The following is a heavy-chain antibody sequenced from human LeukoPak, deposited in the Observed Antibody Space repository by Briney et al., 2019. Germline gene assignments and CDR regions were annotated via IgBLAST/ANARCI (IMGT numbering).Heavy chain of an antibody. CDR3: ARVTSAWDSSFDY. V-gene: IGHV1-3*01. J-gene: IGHJ4*02. CDR1: GYTFTSYA. CDR2: INAGNGNT. Sequence: GASVKVSCKASGYTFTSYAMHWVRQAPGQRFEWMGWINAGNGNTKYSQKFQGRVTITRDTSASTAYMELSSLRSEDTAVYYCARVTSAWDSSFDYWGQGTLVTVSS. D-gene: IGHD1-14*01.